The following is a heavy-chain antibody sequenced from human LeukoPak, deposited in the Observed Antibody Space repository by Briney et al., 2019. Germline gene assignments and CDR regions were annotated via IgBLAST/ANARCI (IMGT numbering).Heavy chain of an antibody. Sequence: GGSLRLSCAASGFTFSSYGMHWVRQAPGKGLEWVAFIRYDASNKKYADSVKGRFTISGDNSSNTLFLRMNNLTAEDTAVYYCAKDRQWLVRGGFDYWGQGTLVTVSS. CDR3: AKDRQWLVRGGFDY. D-gene: IGHD6-19*01. CDR1: GFTFSSYG. V-gene: IGHV3-30*02. J-gene: IGHJ4*02. CDR2: IRYDASNK.